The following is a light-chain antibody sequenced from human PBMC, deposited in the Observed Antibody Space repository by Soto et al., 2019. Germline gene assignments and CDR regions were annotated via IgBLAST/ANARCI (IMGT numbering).Light chain of an antibody. CDR1: SSDVGGYSF. CDR3: GSYAGSNLYV. Sequence: QSALTQPPSASGSPGQSVTISCTGTSSDVGGYSFVSWYQQHPGKAPKLVIYEVTKRPSGVPDRFSGSKSGDTASLTVSGLQAEDEAEYYCGSYAGSNLYVFGTGTKVTVL. J-gene: IGLJ1*01. V-gene: IGLV2-8*01. CDR2: EVT.